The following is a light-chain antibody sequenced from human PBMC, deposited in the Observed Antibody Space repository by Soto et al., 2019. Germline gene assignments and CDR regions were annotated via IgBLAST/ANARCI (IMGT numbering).Light chain of an antibody. CDR3: NSFTTSSTYV. CDR2: DVS. Sequence: QSVLTQPASVSGSPGQSISISCTGTTSDVGRYNYVSWYQQHPGEAPKLMIYDVSYRPSWVSNRFSGSKSGITASLTISGLQAEDEADYYCNSFTTSSTYVFGTGTKVTGL. J-gene: IGLJ1*01. V-gene: IGLV2-14*03. CDR1: TSDVGRYNY.